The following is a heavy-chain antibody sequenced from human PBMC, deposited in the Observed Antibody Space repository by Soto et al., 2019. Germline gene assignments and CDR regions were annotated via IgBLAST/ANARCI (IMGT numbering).Heavy chain of an antibody. D-gene: IGHD1-26*01. Sequence: GGSLRLSCAGSAFTFSNYAMAWVRQAPGKGLEWVSSIAGSGGDISYADSVKGRFTISRDNSRSTLFLQMDSLRAEDTAIYYCAKKYYGTYPFDYWGQGTLVTVSS. CDR1: AFTFSNYA. V-gene: IGHV3-23*01. CDR2: IAGSGGDI. J-gene: IGHJ4*02. CDR3: AKKYYGTYPFDY.